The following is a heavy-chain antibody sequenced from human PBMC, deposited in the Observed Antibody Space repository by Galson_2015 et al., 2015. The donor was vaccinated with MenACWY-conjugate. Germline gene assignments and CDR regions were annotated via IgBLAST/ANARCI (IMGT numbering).Heavy chain of an antibody. CDR2: ISVRGDDT. Sequence: SLRLSCAASGFTFRNYAMSWVRQAPGKGLEWVSAISVRGDDTFYADSVKGRFTISRDNSKNTVYLQMNSLKVEDTARYYCAKGPLYDSSGSDSDYFDYWGQGTLVTVSS. D-gene: IGHD3-22*01. CDR1: GFTFRNYA. CDR3: AKGPLYDSSGSDSDYFDY. J-gene: IGHJ4*02. V-gene: IGHV3-23*01.